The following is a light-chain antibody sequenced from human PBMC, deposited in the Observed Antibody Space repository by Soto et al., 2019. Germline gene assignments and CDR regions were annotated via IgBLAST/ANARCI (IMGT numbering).Light chain of an antibody. J-gene: IGLJ1*01. Sequence: QSVLTQPASVSWSPGQSITISCTGTNNDIGGYNYVSWYQQHPGKAPKLVIYELTNRPSGVSNRFSGSKSGNTASLTISGLQAEDEADYYCSSYTSSATYVFGTGTKVTVL. CDR2: ELT. V-gene: IGLV2-14*01. CDR1: NNDIGGYNY. CDR3: SSYTSSATYV.